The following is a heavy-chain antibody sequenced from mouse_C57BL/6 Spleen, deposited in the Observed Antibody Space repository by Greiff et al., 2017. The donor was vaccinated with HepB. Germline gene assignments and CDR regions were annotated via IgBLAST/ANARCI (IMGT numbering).Heavy chain of an antibody. CDR2: INPNNGGT. Sequence: VQLKESGPELVKPGASVKIPCKASGYTFTDYNMDWVKQSHGKSLEWIGDINPNNGGTIYNQKFKGKATLTVDKSSSTAYMELRSLTSEDTAVYYCARSNYGSSIFAYWGQGTLVTVSA. V-gene: IGHV1-18*01. J-gene: IGHJ3*01. D-gene: IGHD1-1*01. CDR1: GYTFTDYN. CDR3: ARSNYGSSIFAY.